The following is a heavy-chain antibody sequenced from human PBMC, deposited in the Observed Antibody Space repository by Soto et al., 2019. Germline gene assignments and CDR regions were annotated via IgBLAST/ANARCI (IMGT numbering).Heavy chain of an antibody. J-gene: IGHJ6*02. Sequence: SGGSLRLSCAASGFTFSDYYMSWIRQAPGKGLEWVSYISSSGSTIYYADSVKGRFTISRDNAKNSLYLQMNSLRAEDTAVYYCSRYDSSGYYWPYYYYGMDVWGQGTTVTVSS. V-gene: IGHV3-11*04. CDR3: SRYDSSGYYWPYYYYGMDV. D-gene: IGHD3-22*01. CDR1: GFTFSDYY. CDR2: ISSSGSTI.